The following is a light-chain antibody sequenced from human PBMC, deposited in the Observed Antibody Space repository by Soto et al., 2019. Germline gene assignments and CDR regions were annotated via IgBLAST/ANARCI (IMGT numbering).Light chain of an antibody. CDR1: QSISRW. CDR3: PQFNSYPST. CDR2: EAS. J-gene: IGKJ5*01. V-gene: IGKV1-5*01. Sequence: DIQLTQSPSTLPASVGDRVAITCRASQSISRWLTWYQQKPGKAPKLLIYEASSLESGVPSRSSGSVYGKEFTLTTGGLQTDDFATYYCPQFNSYPSTFGQGTRL.